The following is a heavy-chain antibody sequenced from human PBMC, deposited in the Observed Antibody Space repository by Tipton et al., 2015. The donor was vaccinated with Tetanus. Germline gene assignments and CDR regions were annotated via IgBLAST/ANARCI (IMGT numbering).Heavy chain of an antibody. CDR2: ISSSSAYI. Sequence: GSLRLSCTGSGFTFSAFTLHWVRQAPGKGLEWVSAISSSSAYIYYADSVKGRSTIFRDNDKKSVYLQMNSLGADDTAVYYCARKGYSYATPGLDNWGRGILVTVSS. V-gene: IGHV3-21*01. CDR1: GFTFSAFT. D-gene: IGHD5-18*01. J-gene: IGHJ4*01. CDR3: ARKGYSYATPGLDN.